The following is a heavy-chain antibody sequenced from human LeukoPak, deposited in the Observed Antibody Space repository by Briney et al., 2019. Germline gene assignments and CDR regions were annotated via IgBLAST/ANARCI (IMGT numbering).Heavy chain of an antibody. CDR1: GFSFNNYA. V-gene: IGHV3-23*01. J-gene: IGHJ4*02. CDR3: AKRANYGDFDY. Sequence: GGSLRLSRVASGFSFNNYAMNWVRQAPGKGLEWVSVISGSVDTTYYADSVKGRFTISRDNSKNTLYLQMNNLRADDTAVYYCAKRANYGDFDYWGQGTLVTVSS. CDR2: ISGSVDTT. D-gene: IGHD4-17*01.